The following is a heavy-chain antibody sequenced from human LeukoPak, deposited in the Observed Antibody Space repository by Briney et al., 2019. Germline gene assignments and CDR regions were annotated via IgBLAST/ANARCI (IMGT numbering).Heavy chain of an antibody. CDR3: ANNWNYLDY. Sequence: GGSLRPSCAASGFTFSSYGMHWVRQAPGKGLEWVAVISYDGSNKYYADSVKGRFTISRDNSKNTLYLQMNSLRAEDTAVYYCANNWNYLDYWGQGTLVTVSS. D-gene: IGHD1-20*01. V-gene: IGHV3-30*18. CDR2: ISYDGSNK. J-gene: IGHJ4*02. CDR1: GFTFSSYG.